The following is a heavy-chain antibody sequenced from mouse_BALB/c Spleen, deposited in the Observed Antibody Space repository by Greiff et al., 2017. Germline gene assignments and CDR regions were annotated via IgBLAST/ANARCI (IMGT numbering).Heavy chain of an antibody. V-gene: IGHV5-17*02. Sequence: EVQLVESGGGLVQPGGSLKLSCAASGFTFSSFGMHWVRQAPEKGLEWVAYISSGSSTIYYADTVKGRFTISRDNPKNTLFLQMTSLRSEDTAMYYCARSGGLGLRREGYYAMDYWGQGTSVTVSA. D-gene: IGHD2-4*01. J-gene: IGHJ4*01. CDR2: ISSGSSTI. CDR1: GFTFSSFG. CDR3: ARSGGLGLRREGYYAMDY.